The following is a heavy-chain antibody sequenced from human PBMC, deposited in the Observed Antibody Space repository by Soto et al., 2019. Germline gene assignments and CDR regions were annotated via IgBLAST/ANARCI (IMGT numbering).Heavy chain of an antibody. Sequence: PGGSLRLSCADSGFTFSSYAMSWVRQAPGKGLEWVSTISGSGGSTYYADAVKGRFSISRDNSMGTLYLQMKSLRVEDTAIYYCAKEVSLGSTVDLGYWGQGTLVTVSS. CDR3: AKEVSLGSTVDLGY. CDR2: ISGSGGST. J-gene: IGHJ4*02. V-gene: IGHV3-23*01. D-gene: IGHD7-27*01. CDR1: GFTFSSYA.